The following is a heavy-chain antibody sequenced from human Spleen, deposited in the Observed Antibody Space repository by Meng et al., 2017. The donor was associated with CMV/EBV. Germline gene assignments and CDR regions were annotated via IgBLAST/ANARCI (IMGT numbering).Heavy chain of an antibody. V-gene: IGHV1-18*01. D-gene: IGHD4-17*01. CDR1: GYTFTSYG. CDR3: ARDENGDIPFEY. J-gene: IGHJ4*02. Sequence: ASVKVSCKASGYTFTSYGISWVRQAPGQGLEWMGWISAYNGNTNYAQKLQGRVTMTSHTSIGTAYMELSSLRSDDTAVYYCARDENGDIPFEYWGQGSLVTVSS. CDR2: ISAYNGNT.